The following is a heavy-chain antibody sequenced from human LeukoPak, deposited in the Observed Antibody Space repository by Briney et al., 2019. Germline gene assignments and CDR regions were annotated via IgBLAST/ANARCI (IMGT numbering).Heavy chain of an antibody. J-gene: IGHJ6*02. V-gene: IGHV3-33*01. CDR3: ARFGDPNHYYYYGMDV. CDR2: IWYDGSNK. Sequence: HSGGSLRLSCAASGFTFSSYGMHWVRQAPGKGLEWVAVIWYDGSNKYYADSVKGRFTISRDNSKNTLYLQMNSLRAEDTAVYYCARFGDPNHYYYYGMDVWGQGTTVTISS. CDR1: GFTFSSYG. D-gene: IGHD4-17*01.